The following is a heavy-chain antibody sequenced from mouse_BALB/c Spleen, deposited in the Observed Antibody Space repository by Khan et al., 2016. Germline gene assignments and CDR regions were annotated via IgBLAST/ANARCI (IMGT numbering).Heavy chain of an antibody. V-gene: IGHV10-1*02. Sequence: EVQLVESGGGLVQPKGSLKLSCAASGFTFNTYAMNWVRQAPGKGLEWVARIRSKSNNYATYYADSVKDRFTISRDDSQSMLYLQMNNLKTEGTAMYYCVRHGWDGWDLDVGGAGNTVTVTS. CDR3: VRHGWDGWDLDV. D-gene: IGHD4-1*01. CDR1: GFTFNTYA. CDR2: IRSKSNNYAT. J-gene: IGHJ1*01.